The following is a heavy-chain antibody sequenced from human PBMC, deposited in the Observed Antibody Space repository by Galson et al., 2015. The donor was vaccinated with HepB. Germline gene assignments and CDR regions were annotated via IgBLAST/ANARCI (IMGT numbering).Heavy chain of an antibody. Sequence: SLRLSCAASGFTFSVHSMYWVRQAPGKGLEWVSSISSSSDYIYHADSVKGRFSISRDNAKTSLYLQMNSLRAEGTAVYYCARGGGAMVRAFLDSWGHGTLVIVSS. V-gene: IGHV3-21*01. CDR2: ISSSSDYI. CDR1: GFTFSVHS. D-gene: IGHD3-10*01. CDR3: ARGGGAMVRAFLDS. J-gene: IGHJ5*01.